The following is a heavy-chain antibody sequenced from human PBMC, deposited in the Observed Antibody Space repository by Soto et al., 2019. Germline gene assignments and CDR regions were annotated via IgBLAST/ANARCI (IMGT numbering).Heavy chain of an antibody. CDR3: ARPQGRDGYKTDY. Sequence: GASVKVSCNASGGTFSSCGFSWVRQAPGQGLEWMGGTIPMYGTVSYAQKFQGRVTITADESTSTVYMELSSLRSEDTAVYYCARPQGRDGYKTDYWGQGTLVTVSS. CDR2: TIPMYGTV. D-gene: IGHD5-12*01. J-gene: IGHJ4*02. CDR1: GGTFSSCG. V-gene: IGHV1-69*13.